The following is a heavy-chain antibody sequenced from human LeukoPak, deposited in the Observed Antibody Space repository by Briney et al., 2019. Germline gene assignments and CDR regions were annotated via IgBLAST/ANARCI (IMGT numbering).Heavy chain of an antibody. CDR3: ARHPDHWFDP. CDR1: GFTFSSYW. V-gene: IGHV3-7*01. CDR2: IKQDGSEK. J-gene: IGHJ5*02. Sequence: GGSLRLSCAASGFTFSSYWMTWVRRAPGKGLEWVANIKQDGSEKRYVDSVKGRFTISRDNAKNSLYLQMNSLRAEDTAVYYCARHPDHWFDPWGQGTLVTVSS.